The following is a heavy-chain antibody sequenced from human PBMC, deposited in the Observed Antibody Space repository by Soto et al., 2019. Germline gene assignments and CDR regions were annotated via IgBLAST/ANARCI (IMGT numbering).Heavy chain of an antibody. V-gene: IGHV1-69*01. D-gene: IGHD6-19*01. CDR2: IIPIFGTA. CDR3: AREGFPGLAVAGTYYYYGMDV. Sequence: QVQLVQSGAEVKKPGSSVKVSCKASGGTFSSYAISWVRQAPGQGLEWMGGIIPIFGTANYAQKFQGRVTITADESTSTAYMELSSLRSEDTAVYYCAREGFPGLAVAGTYYYYGMDVWGQGTTVTVSS. CDR1: GGTFSSYA. J-gene: IGHJ6*02.